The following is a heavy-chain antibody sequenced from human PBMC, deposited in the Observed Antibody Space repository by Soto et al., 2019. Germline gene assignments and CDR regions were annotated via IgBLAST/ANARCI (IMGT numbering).Heavy chain of an antibody. CDR2: INHSGST. Sequence: ETLSLTCAVYGGSFSGYYWSWIRQPPGKGLEWIGEINHSGSTNYNPSLKSRVTISVDTSKNQFSLKLSSVTAADTAVYYCARNGSYYDFWSGYYFGGGMDVWGQGTTVTVSS. V-gene: IGHV4-34*01. J-gene: IGHJ6*02. D-gene: IGHD3-3*01. CDR1: GGSFSGYY. CDR3: ARNGSYYDFWSGYYFGGGMDV.